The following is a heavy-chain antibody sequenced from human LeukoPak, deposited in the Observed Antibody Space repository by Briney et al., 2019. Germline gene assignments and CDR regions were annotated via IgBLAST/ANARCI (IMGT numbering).Heavy chain of an antibody. CDR2: FNDTGSST. CDR3: AKGEGSSWSDFDY. D-gene: IGHD6-13*01. J-gene: IGHJ4*02. CDR1: GFDFSSHA. Sequence: GGSLRLSCVASGFDFSSHAMTWVRQAPGKGLEWVSSFNDTGSSTYYADSVKGRFTISRDNSKNTLYLQMTNLRAEDTAVYFCAKGEGSSWSDFDYWGQGTLVTVSS. V-gene: IGHV3-23*01.